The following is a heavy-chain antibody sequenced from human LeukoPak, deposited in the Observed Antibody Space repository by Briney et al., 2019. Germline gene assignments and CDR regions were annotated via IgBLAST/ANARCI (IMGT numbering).Heavy chain of an antibody. CDR3: AKDHSDSGRAFEY. J-gene: IGHJ4*02. V-gene: IGHV3-30*18. CDR2: MSSDGINT. D-gene: IGHD1-26*01. CDR1: GFTFSNYA. Sequence: PGGSLRLSCAASGFTFSNYAMSWVRQGPGKGLEWVALMSSDGINTYYADSVKGRFTVSRDSSRDTLYLQMNSVRPDDTAVYYCAKDHSDSGRAFEYWGRGTLVTVSS.